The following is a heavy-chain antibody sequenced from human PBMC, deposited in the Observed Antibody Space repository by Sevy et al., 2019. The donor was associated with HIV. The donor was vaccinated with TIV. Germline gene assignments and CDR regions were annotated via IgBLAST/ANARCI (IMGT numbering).Heavy chain of an antibody. V-gene: IGHV3-23*01. J-gene: IGHJ4*02. CDR3: AREGCSRPHDY. CDR1: GFAFYEYS. D-gene: IGHD2-8*01. CDR2: LSFGCGKI. Sequence: GGSRRLSCAASGFAFYEYSMSWIRQAPGKGLEWVATLSFGCGKINYADSVKGRFTISRDNSKNSFYLQMDNLRVEDTALYYCAREGCSRPHDYWGQGTRVTVSS.